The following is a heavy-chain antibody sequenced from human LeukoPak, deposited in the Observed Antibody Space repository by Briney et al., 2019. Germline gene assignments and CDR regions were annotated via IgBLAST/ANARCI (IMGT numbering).Heavy chain of an antibody. V-gene: IGHV1-69*13. D-gene: IGHD3-22*01. CDR1: GYTFTGYY. CDR3: ARGPDLVNYYDSSGYFDY. J-gene: IGHJ4*02. CDR2: IIPIFGTT. Sequence: SVKVSCKASGYTFTGYYMHWVRQAPGQGLEWMGGIIPIFGTTNYAQKFQGRVTITADESTSTAYMELSSLRSEDTAVYYCARGPDLVNYYDSSGYFDYWGQGTLVTVSS.